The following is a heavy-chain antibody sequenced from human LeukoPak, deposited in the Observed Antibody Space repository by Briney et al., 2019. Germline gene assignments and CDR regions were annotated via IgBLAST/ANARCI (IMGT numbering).Heavy chain of an antibody. Sequence: GGSLRLSCVVSGFGFSDSYMTWIRQAPGKGLEWVGFIRSKAYGGTTEYAASVKGRFTISRDDSKSIAYLQMNSLKTEDTAVYYCTRADYVWGSYRPYYYYMDVWGKGTTVTISS. V-gene: IGHV3-49*03. CDR2: IRSKAYGGTT. J-gene: IGHJ6*03. CDR1: GFGFSDSY. D-gene: IGHD3-16*02. CDR3: TRADYVWGSYRPYYYYMDV.